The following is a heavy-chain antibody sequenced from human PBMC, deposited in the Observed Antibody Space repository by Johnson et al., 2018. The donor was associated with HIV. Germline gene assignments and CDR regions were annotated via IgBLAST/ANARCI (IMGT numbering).Heavy chain of an antibody. Sequence: VQLVESGGGVVQPGRSLRLSCAASGFTFSSYAMHWVRQTPGKGLEWVANIKQDGSEKYYVDSVKGRFTISRDNAKKSLFLQMNSLRADTALYYCAKSPMYYDSSGAFDIWGQGTMVTVSS. J-gene: IGHJ3*02. V-gene: IGHV3-7*03. CDR2: IKQDGSEK. CDR3: AKSPMYYDSSGAFDI. D-gene: IGHD3-3*01. CDR1: GFTFSSYA.